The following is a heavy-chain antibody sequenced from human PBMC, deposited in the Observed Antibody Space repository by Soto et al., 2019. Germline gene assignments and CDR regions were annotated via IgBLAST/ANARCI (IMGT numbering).Heavy chain of an antibody. CDR1: GGTFSSYA. Sequence: QVQLVQSGAEVKKPGSSVKVSCKASGGTFSSYAISWLRQAPGQGLEWMGGIIPIFGTANYAQKFQGRVTITADESTSTDYMELSSLRSEDTAVYYCASGALLSIAAAFDYWGQGTLVTVSS. CDR3: ASGALLSIAAAFDY. CDR2: IIPIFGTA. V-gene: IGHV1-69*01. J-gene: IGHJ4*02. D-gene: IGHD6-13*01.